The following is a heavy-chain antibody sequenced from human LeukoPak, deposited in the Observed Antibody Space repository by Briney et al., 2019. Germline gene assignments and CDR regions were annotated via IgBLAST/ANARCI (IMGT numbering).Heavy chain of an antibody. D-gene: IGHD3-22*01. Sequence: GGSLRLSCVASGFTFSSYGMHWVRQAPGKGLEWVAVISYDGSNKYYADSVKGRFTISRDNSKNTLYLQMNSLRAEDTAVYYCAKDEEYYYDSSGYGYAFDIWGQGTMVTVSS. J-gene: IGHJ3*02. CDR1: GFTFSSYG. CDR3: AKDEEYYYDSSGYGYAFDI. V-gene: IGHV3-30*18. CDR2: ISYDGSNK.